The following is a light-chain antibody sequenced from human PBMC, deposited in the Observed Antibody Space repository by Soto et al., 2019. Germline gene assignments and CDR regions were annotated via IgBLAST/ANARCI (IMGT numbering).Light chain of an antibody. CDR1: QSVSSSY. CDR3: QGYTISRWT. J-gene: IGKJ1*01. V-gene: IGKV3-20*01. CDR2: GAS. Sequence: SEGGPATLSCRTSQSVSSSYLAWYQQKPGQAPRLLIYGASSRATGMLDSRRGNESGVGDPGTTARPHSEDFAVYDRQGYTISRWTFGRGTKVDIK.